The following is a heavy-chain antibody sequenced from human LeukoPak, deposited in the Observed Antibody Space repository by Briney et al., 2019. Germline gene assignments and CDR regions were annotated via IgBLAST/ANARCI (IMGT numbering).Heavy chain of an antibody. CDR3: ARDIRRGSGSYYNSAGYYGMDV. D-gene: IGHD3-10*01. CDR2: IYHDGST. CDR1: GGSISSNNW. J-gene: IGHJ6*02. V-gene: IGHV4-4*02. Sequence: SETLSLTCAVSGGSISSNNWWIWVRQSPEKGLEWIGEIYHDGSTNYNPSLKSRVTISMDKSKNQLSLKLNFVTAADTAVYYCARDIRRGSGSYYNSAGYYGMDVWGRGTTVTVSS.